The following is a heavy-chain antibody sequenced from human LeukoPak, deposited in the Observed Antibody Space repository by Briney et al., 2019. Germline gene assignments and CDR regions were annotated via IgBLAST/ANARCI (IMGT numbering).Heavy chain of an antibody. Sequence: GGSLRLSCAASGFIFSSYVVSWVRQAPGKGLEWVSGSSGSGGKTYYADSVKGRFTNSRDNSKNTLYLQMNSLRAEDTAVYYCAKEATVTTQYHFYGMDPWGQGTTVTVSS. CDR3: AKEATVTTQYHFYGMDP. J-gene: IGHJ6*02. D-gene: IGHD4-17*01. CDR2: SSGSGGKT. V-gene: IGHV3-23*01. CDR1: GFIFSSYV.